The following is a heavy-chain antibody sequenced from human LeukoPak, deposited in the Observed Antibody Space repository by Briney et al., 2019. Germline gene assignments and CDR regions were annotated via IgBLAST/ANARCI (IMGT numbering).Heavy chain of an antibody. J-gene: IGHJ6*03. CDR1: GGSISSYY. Sequence: PSETLSLTCTVSGGSISSYYWSWIRQPPGKGLEWIGRIYTSGSTNYNPSLKSRVTISVDTSKNQISLKLSSVTAADTAVYYCARDARYGYYYYYMDVWGKGTTVTVSS. CDR2: IYTSGST. CDR3: ARDARYGYYYYYMDV. D-gene: IGHD1-1*01. V-gene: IGHV4-4*08.